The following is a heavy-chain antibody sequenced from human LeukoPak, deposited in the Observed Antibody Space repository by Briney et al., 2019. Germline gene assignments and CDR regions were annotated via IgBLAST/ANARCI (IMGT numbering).Heavy chain of an antibody. CDR1: GGSFSGYY. CDR2: INHSGST. J-gene: IGHJ2*01. Sequence: SETLSLTCAVYGGSFSGYYWSWIRQPPGKGLEWIGEINHSGSTNYNPSLKSRVTISIDTSKNEFSLKVKSVTAADTAVYYCARDIVKVAGQDWYFDLWGRGTLVSVSS. V-gene: IGHV4-34*01. D-gene: IGHD6-19*01. CDR3: ARDIVKVAGQDWYFDL.